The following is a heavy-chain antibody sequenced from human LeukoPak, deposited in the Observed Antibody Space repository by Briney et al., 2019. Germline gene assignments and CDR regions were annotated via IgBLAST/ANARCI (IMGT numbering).Heavy chain of an antibody. CDR3: ARDAPRYCSSTSCPHEYYYYYMDV. J-gene: IGHJ6*03. Sequence: PSETLSLTCTVSGGSISSGDYYWSWIRQPPGKGLEWIGYIYYSGSTYYNPSLKSRVTISVDTSKNQFSLKLSSVTAADTAVYYCARDAPRYCSSTSCPHEYYYYYMDVWGKGTTVTVSS. D-gene: IGHD2-2*01. CDR1: GGSISSGDYY. V-gene: IGHV4-30-4*01. CDR2: IYYSGST.